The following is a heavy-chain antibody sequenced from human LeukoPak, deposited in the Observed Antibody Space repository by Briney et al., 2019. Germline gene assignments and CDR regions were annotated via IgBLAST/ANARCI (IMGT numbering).Heavy chain of an antibody. V-gene: IGHV7-4-1*02. CDR1: GYTFTSYA. CDR3: ASEFHGGRHPRSDDAFDI. Sequence: ASVKVSCKASGYTFTSYAMNWVRQAPGQGLEWMGWINTNTGNPTYAQGFTGRFVFSLDTSVSTAYLQISSLKAEDTAVYYCASEFHGGRHPRSDDAFDIWGQGTMVTVSS. D-gene: IGHD3-3*01. J-gene: IGHJ3*02. CDR2: INTNTGNP.